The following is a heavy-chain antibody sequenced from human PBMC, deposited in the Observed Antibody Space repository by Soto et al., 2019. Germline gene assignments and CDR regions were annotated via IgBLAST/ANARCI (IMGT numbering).Heavy chain of an antibody. CDR2: ISPKSGGT. V-gene: IGHV1-2*02. D-gene: IGHD1-7*01. J-gene: IGHJ4*02. CDR1: GYTFTGYY. CDR3: WRGRSGELVVFY. Sequence: QVQLVQSGAEVKESGASVKVSCKASGYTFTGYYIHWVRQAPGQGLEWVGEISPKSGGTRYAQKFQGRVTMPKDTSITTVYMELSNLSPDDTAVYYWWRGRSGELVVFYWGQGTLVTVHS.